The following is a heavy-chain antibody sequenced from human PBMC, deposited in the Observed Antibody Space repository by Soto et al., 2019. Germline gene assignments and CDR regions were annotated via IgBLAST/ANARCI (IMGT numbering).Heavy chain of an antibody. CDR3: ARERTGTTSMDV. CDR1: GYTFTSYD. V-gene: IGHV1-8*01. J-gene: IGHJ6*02. Sequence: QVQLVQSGAEVKKPGASVKVSCKASGYTFTSYDINWVRQATGRGLEWMGWMNPNSGDTGYAQTFQVRVTLTRNTSISTAYMELSSLRSEDPAGYYCARERTGTTSMDVWGQGTTVTVSS. CDR2: MNPNSGDT. D-gene: IGHD1-1*01.